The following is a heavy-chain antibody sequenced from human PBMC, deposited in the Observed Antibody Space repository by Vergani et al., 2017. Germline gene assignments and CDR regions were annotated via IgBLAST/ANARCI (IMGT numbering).Heavy chain of an antibody. CDR3: TRQWAVVAANNGVDP. CDR2: IYYRWST. Sequence: QVQLQESGPGLVKPSETLSLTCPVSNDSVRNTFSYWGWIRQTPGKGLEWIGSIYYRWSTYYNPSLASRVTMSVDTSKSQFSLKLSSVTAADTAVYYCTRQWAVVAANNGVDPGGQGTLVTVSS. J-gene: IGHJ5*02. CDR1: NDSVRNTFSY. D-gene: IGHD2-15*01. V-gene: IGHV4-39*01.